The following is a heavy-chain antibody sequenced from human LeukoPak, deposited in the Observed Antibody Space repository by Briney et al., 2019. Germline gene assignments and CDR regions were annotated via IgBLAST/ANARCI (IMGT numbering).Heavy chain of an antibody. CDR3: ARGGHYDILTGYSPFDY. CDR1: GGSISSYY. J-gene: IGHJ4*02. V-gene: IGHV4-30-4*01. D-gene: IGHD3-9*01. Sequence: SEALSLTCTVSGGSISSYYWSWIRQPPGKGLEWIGYIYYSGSTYYNPSLKSRVTISVDTSKNQFSLKLSSVTAADTAVYYCARGGHYDILTGYSPFDYWGQGTLVTVSS. CDR2: IYYSGST.